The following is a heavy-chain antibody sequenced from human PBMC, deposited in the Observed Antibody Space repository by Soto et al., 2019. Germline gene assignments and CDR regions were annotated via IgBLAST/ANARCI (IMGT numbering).Heavy chain of an antibody. D-gene: IGHD6-13*01. CDR2: IYHSGST. CDR3: ARDLQYSRLFYGMDV. Sequence: PSETLSLTCAVSGGSISSGGSSWSWIRQPPGKGLEWIGYIYHSGSTYYNPSLKSRVTISVDTSKNQFSLKLSSVTAADTAVYYCARDLQYSRLFYGMDVWGQGTTVTVSS. V-gene: IGHV4-30-2*01. CDR1: GGSISSGGSS. J-gene: IGHJ6*02.